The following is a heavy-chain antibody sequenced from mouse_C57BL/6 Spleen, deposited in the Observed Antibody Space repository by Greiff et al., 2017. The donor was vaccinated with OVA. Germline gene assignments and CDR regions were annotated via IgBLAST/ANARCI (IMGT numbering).Heavy chain of an antibody. J-gene: IGHJ4*01. Sequence: EVKLVESEGGLVQPGSSMKLSCTASGFTFSDYYMAWVRQVPEKGLEWVANINYDGSSTYYLDSLKSRFIISRDNAKNILYLQMSSLKSEDTATYYCARDRSSYDYWGQGTSVTVSS. CDR2: INYDGSST. CDR1: GFTFSDYY. V-gene: IGHV5-16*01. CDR3: ARDRSSYDY. D-gene: IGHD3-3*01.